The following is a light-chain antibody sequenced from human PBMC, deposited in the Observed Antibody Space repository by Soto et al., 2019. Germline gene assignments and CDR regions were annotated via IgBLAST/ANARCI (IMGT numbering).Light chain of an antibody. J-gene: IGKJ4*01. CDR3: LQYHKLPLT. CDR1: HDISKF. Sequence: DIQMTQSPPSLPASVGDRVTITCQATHDISKFLNWYQHKPGRAPKLLIYDASILQTGVPSTFSATRSGTHFTFTISSLQPEDIATYYCLQYHKLPLTFGGGTKVE. V-gene: IGKV1-33*01. CDR2: DAS.